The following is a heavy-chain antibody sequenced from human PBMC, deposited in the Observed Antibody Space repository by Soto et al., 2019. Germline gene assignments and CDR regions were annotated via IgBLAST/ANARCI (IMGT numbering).Heavy chain of an antibody. V-gene: IGHV4-39*01. CDR1: GGSFSPNY. D-gene: IGHD4-17*01. CDR3: ARSMTTVVTLEY. J-gene: IGHJ4*02. CDR2: IYYSGST. Sequence: SETLSLTCTVSGGSFSPNYWAWIRQPPGKGLEWIGSIYYSGSTYYNPSLKSRVTISVDTSKNQFSLKLSSVTAADTAVYYCARSMTTVVTLEYWGQGTLVTVSS.